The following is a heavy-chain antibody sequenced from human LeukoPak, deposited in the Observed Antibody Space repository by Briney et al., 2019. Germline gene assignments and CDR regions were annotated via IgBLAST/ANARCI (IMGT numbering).Heavy chain of an antibody. CDR3: AKPARVGAVDY. D-gene: IGHD6-13*01. J-gene: IGHJ4*02. CDR1: GFTFSNAW. Sequence: PGGSLRLSCAASGFTFSNAWMSWVRQAPGKGLEWVALISYDGPIKYYAESLKGRFTISRDNSKATLYLQMNSLRAEDTAIYYCAKPARVGAVDYWGQGTLVTVSS. CDR2: ISYDGPIK. V-gene: IGHV3-30*18.